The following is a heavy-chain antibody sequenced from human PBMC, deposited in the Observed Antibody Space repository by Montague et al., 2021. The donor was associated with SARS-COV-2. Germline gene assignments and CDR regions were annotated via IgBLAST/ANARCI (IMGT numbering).Heavy chain of an antibody. V-gene: IGHV3-30*04. CDR2: ISYDGSNK. CDR3: ARDLGVLAFDI. Sequence: SLRLSCPASGFTFSSYAMHWVRQAPGKGLEWVAVISYDGSNKYYADSVKGRFTISRDNSKNTLYLQMNSLRAEDTAVYYCARDLGVLAFDIWGQGTMVTVSS. J-gene: IGHJ3*02. CDR1: GFTFSSYA. D-gene: IGHD3-16*01.